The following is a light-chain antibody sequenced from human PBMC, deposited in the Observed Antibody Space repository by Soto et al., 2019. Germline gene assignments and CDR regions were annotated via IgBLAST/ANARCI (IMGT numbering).Light chain of an antibody. CDR1: QDIADD. CDR2: GVS. J-gene: IGKJ2*01. CDR3: LQDYSFPYT. Sequence: AIQMTQSPSSLSAYVGDRVTITCRASQDIADDLGWYQHKPGKAPTLLFYGVSGLQNEVPSRFSGSGSGTEFTLTISSLQPEDFATYYCLQDYSFPYTFGQGTNVEIK. V-gene: IGKV1-6*01.